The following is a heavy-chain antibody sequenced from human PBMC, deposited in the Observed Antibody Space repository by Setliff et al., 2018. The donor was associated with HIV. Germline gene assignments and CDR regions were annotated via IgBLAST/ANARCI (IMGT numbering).Heavy chain of an antibody. V-gene: IGHV4-59*11. CDR2: ISYSGNT. CDR1: GGSISNRY. Sequence: SETLSLTCTVSGGSISNRYWSWIRQPPGKELGWVGSISYSGNTDQNPALKSGVTISQDTSSNQFSLKLSSVTAADTAVYFCARGFYREAMDVWGPGTTVTVSS. D-gene: IGHD1-26*01. J-gene: IGHJ6*02. CDR3: ARGFYREAMDV.